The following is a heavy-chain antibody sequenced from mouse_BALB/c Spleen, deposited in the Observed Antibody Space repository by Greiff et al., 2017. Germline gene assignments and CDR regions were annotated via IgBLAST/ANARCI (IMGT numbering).Heavy chain of an antibody. D-gene: IGHD2-3*01. CDR2: IFPGSGNT. CDR3: VPYDGYYED. J-gene: IGHJ3*01. CDR1: GYSFTSYY. Sequence: LMESGPELVKPGASVKISCKASGYSFTSYYIHWVKQRPGQGLEWIGWIFPGSGNTKYNEKFKGKATLTADTSSSTAYMQLSSLTSEDSAVYFCVPYDGYYEDWGQGTLVTVSA. V-gene: IGHV1-66*01.